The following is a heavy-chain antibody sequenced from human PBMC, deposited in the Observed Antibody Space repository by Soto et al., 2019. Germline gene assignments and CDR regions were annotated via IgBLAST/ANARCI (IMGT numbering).Heavy chain of an antibody. D-gene: IGHD2-2*01. J-gene: IGHJ3*02. CDR1: GGSISSGGYY. CDR3: ARPLGPAGYAFDI. Sequence: QVQLQESGPGLVKPSQTLSLTCTVSGGSISSGGYYWSWIRQHPAKGLEWIGYNYYSGSTYYNPSLEGRVTISVDTSKNLFSLKLSSVTAADTAVYHCARPLGPAGYAFDIWGQGTMVTVSS. V-gene: IGHV4-31*03. CDR2: NYYSGST.